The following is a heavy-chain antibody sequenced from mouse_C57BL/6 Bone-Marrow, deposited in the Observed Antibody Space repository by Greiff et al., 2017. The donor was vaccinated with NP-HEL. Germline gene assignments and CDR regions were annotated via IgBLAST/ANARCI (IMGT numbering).Heavy chain of an antibody. D-gene: IGHD1-1*01. V-gene: IGHV1-4*01. CDR1: GYTFTSYT. CDR2: INPSSGYT. J-gene: IGHJ2*01. Sequence: QVQLQQSGAELARPGASVKMSCKASGYTFTSYTMHWVKQRPGQGLEWIGYINPSSGYTKYNQKFKDKATLTADKSSSTAYMQLSSLTSDDSAVYYCASPIYYGSSLDYWGQGTTLTVSS. CDR3: ASPIYYGSSLDY.